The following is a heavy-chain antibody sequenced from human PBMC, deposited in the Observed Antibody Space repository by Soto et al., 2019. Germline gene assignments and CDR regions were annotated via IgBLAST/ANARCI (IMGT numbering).Heavy chain of an antibody. CDR2: ISYSGNT. V-gene: IGHV4-59*12. CDR1: GGSISSFF. CDR3: ASSYSGWYGFDY. J-gene: IGHJ4*02. Sequence: PSETLSLTCTVSGGSISSFFWSWIRQPPGKALEWIGYISYSGNTNYSPSLKSRVTISVDSSKSQISLEVSSVTAADTAVYYCASSYSGWYGFDYWGQGTLVTVSS. D-gene: IGHD6-19*01.